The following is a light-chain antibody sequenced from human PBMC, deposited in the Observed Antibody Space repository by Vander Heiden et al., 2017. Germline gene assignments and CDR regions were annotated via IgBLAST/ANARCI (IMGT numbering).Light chain of an antibody. V-gene: IGKV1-5*03. CDR2: KAS. CDR3: QQYNNS. Sequence: DIQMTQSPSTLSASVGDRVTITCRASQSIGSWLDWYQQKPGRAPNLLIYKASNLESGVPSRFSGSGSGTEFTLTLSSLQPDDFATYYCQQYNNSFGQGTKVEIK. J-gene: IGKJ1*01. CDR1: QSIGSW.